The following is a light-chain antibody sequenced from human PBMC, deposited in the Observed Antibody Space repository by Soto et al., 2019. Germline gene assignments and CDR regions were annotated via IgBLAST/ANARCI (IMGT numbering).Light chain of an antibody. CDR2: QVT. CDR3: MSYAGGNRFV. J-gene: IGLJ1*01. V-gene: IGLV2-8*01. Sequence: QSVLTQPASVSGSPGQSITISCTGTSNDVGGYNYVSWYQQHPGKVPQLMIYQVTKRPSGVPDRFSASKSDTTASLTISGLQAEDEGDYYCMSYAGGNRFVFGTG. CDR1: SNDVGGYNY.